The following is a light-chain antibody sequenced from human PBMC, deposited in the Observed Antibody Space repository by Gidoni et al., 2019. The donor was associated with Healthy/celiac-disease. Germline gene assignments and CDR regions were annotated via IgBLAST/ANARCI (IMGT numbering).Light chain of an antibody. CDR3: LQGNDFPRT. Sequence: AIQMTQSPSSLSASVGDTVTITCRASQDTGNDLGWYQQKSGRAPKLLIYGTSSLHGGVPSRFSGSGSVTDFTLTISNLQPDDFATYYCLQGNDFPRTFGQGTKVEIK. CDR1: QDTGND. V-gene: IGKV1-6*01. CDR2: GTS. J-gene: IGKJ1*01.